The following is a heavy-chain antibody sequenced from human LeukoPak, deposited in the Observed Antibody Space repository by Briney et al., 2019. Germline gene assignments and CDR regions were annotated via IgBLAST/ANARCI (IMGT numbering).Heavy chain of an antibody. V-gene: IGHV1-18*01. D-gene: IGHD2-15*01. CDR1: GYTFTSYG. Sequence: ASVKVSCKASGYTFTSYGISWVRQAPGQGLEWMGWISAYNGNTNYAQKLQGRVTMTTDTSTSTAYMELRSLRSDDTAVYCCAIHIGYCSGGSCYPPAGDFDYWGQGTPVTVSS. CDR2: ISAYNGNT. CDR3: AIHIGYCSGGSCYPPAGDFDY. J-gene: IGHJ4*02.